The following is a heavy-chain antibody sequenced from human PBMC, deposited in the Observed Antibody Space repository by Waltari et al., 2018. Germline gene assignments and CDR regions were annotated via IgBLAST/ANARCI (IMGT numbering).Heavy chain of an antibody. V-gene: IGHV3-48*03. Sequence: VESGGGLVQPGGSLRLSCLASGFTFNAFDMNWVRQAPGKGLEWISYISYISNSGITRYYADSVRGRFTISRDDAQNSLFLQMDSLTVEDTAVYYCATGGIYFDYWGQGALVTVSS. CDR1: GFTFNAFD. D-gene: IGHD3-16*01. CDR3: ATGGIYFDY. CDR2: ISNSGITR. J-gene: IGHJ4*02.